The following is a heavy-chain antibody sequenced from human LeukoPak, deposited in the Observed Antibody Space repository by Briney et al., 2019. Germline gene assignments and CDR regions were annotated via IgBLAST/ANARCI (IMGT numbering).Heavy chain of an antibody. J-gene: IGHJ4*02. CDR1: GFTFSSYG. D-gene: IGHD6-19*01. Sequence: GGSLSLSCAASGFTFSSYGMHWVRQAPGKGLEWVAVISYDGSNKYYADSVKGRFTVSRDNSKNTLYLQMNSLRAEDTAVYYCAKDRSGQWLGFDYWGQGTLVTVSS. CDR2: ISYDGSNK. V-gene: IGHV3-30*18. CDR3: AKDRSGQWLGFDY.